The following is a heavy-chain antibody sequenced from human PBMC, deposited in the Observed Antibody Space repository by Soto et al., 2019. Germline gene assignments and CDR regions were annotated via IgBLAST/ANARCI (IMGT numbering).Heavy chain of an antibody. V-gene: IGHV1-18*01. J-gene: IGHJ5*02. CDR3: AXXXXXXXLNWFDP. Sequence: QVQLVQSGAEVKKPGASVKVSCKASGYTFTSYGISWXXQAXXXXXXWMGWISAYNGNTNYAQKLQGRVTMTTDTXXXXXXXXXXXXXXXXXXXXXXAXXXXXXXLNWFDPWGQGTLVTVSS. CDR1: GYTFTSYG. CDR2: ISAYNGNT.